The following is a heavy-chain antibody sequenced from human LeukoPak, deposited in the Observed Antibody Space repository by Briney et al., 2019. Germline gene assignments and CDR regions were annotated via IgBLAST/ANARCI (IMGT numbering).Heavy chain of an antibody. CDR1: GFSFSSFG. CDR2: IWYDGSNK. D-gene: IGHD3-22*01. CDR3: AQPRITMIVDKYYYGMDV. J-gene: IGHJ6*02. V-gene: IGHV3-33*01. Sequence: GGSLRLSCTASGFSFSSFGMHWVRQAPGKGLEWVAIIWYDGSNKYYAESVKGRFTISRDNSKNTLYLQMNSLRAEDTAMYYCAQPRITMIVDKYYYGMDVWGQGTTVTVSS.